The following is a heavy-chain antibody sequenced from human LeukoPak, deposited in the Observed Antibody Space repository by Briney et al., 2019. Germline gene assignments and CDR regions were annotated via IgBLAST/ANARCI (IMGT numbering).Heavy chain of an antibody. Sequence: ASVKVSCKASGYTFTSYGISWVRQATGQGLEWMGWMNPNSGNTGYAQKFQGRVTMTRNTSISTAYMELSSLRSEDTAVYYCARGRVVPAAIIYYYYGMDVWGQGTTVTVSS. CDR1: GYTFTSYG. CDR2: MNPNSGNT. J-gene: IGHJ6*02. V-gene: IGHV1-8*02. D-gene: IGHD2-2*01. CDR3: ARGRVVPAAIIYYYYGMDV.